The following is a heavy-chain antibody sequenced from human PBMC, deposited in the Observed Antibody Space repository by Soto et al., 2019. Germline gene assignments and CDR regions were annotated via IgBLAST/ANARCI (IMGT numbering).Heavy chain of an antibody. CDR1: GFSLSTSGVG. Sequence: QITLKESGPPLVKPTQTLTLTCPVSGFSLSTSGVGVAWIRQPPGKALQWLGIIYWDDDKRYSPSLRSRLTITKDSSKNQVVLSMANTQSVDTATYFCAHFAYYGSASLDNWGQGTLVSVSS. CDR2: IYWDDDK. CDR3: AHFAYYGSASLDN. J-gene: IGHJ4*02. V-gene: IGHV2-5*02. D-gene: IGHD3-10*01.